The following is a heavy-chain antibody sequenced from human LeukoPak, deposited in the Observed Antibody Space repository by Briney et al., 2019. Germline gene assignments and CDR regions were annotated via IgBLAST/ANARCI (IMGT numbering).Heavy chain of an antibody. V-gene: IGHV3-23*01. CDR2: ISGSGGST. J-gene: IGHJ4*02. CDR3: AKSPVLRFLEWLQYYFDY. CDR1: GFTFSSYA. Sequence: PGGSLRLSCAASGFTFSSYAMSWVRQAPGKGLEWVSAISGSGGSTYYADSVKGRFTISRDNSKNTLYLQMNSLRAEDTAVYYCAKSPVLRFLEWLQYYFDYWGQGTLVTVSS. D-gene: IGHD3-3*01.